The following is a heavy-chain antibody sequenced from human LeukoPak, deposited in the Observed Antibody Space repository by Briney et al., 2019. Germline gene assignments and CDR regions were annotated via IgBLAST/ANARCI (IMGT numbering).Heavy chain of an antibody. V-gene: IGHV3-30*02. D-gene: IGHD5-24*01. CDR1: GFTFSSYG. J-gene: IGHJ4*02. CDR3: AKDRVGRWLQSTRPFVDY. Sequence: GGSLRLSCAASGFTFSSYGMHWVRQAPGKGVEWVAFIRYDGNNKYYADSVKGRFTISRDNSKNTLYLQMNSMKAEDKAVYYCAKDRVGRWLQSTRPFVDYWGQGTLVTVSS. CDR2: IRYDGNNK.